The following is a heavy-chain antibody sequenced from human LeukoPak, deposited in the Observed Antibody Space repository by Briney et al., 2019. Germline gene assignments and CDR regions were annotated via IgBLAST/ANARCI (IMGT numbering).Heavy chain of an antibody. J-gene: IGHJ4*02. D-gene: IGHD6-13*01. CDR2: ISWNSASV. V-gene: IGHV3-9*01. CDR3: TKDYGYSSSWYDY. Sequence: SGGSLRLSCEASGFTFDDYGMLWLRQAPGKGLEWVSTISWNSASVGYVDSVKGRFTISRDNAKKTLYLQMNSLRPEDTALYYCTKDYGYSSSWYDYWGQGTLVTVSS. CDR1: GFTFDDYG.